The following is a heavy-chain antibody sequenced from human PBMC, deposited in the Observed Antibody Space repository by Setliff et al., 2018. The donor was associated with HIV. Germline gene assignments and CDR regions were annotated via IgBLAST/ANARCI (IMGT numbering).Heavy chain of an antibody. Sequence: HGESLKISCKGSGYSFTSYWISWVRQMPGKGLEWMGRIDPSDSYTNYSPSFQGHVTISADKSISTAYLQWSSLKASDTAMYYCARLVGSGWYLDAFDIWGQGTMVTVSS. J-gene: IGHJ3*02. D-gene: IGHD6-19*01. CDR2: IDPSDSYT. CDR1: GYSFTSYW. CDR3: ARLVGSGWYLDAFDI. V-gene: IGHV5-10-1*01.